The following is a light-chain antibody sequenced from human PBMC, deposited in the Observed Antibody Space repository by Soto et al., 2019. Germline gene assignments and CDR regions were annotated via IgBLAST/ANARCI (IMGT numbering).Light chain of an antibody. Sequence: EIVLTQSPATLALSPGERATLSCRASQSVSSYLAWFQQKPGQAPRLLIYGASNRATGIPARFSGSGSGTDFTITISRLEPEDFALYSCQQRSNWPLTFGGGTKVEIK. CDR1: QSVSSY. CDR3: QQRSNWPLT. J-gene: IGKJ4*01. CDR2: GAS. V-gene: IGKV3-11*01.